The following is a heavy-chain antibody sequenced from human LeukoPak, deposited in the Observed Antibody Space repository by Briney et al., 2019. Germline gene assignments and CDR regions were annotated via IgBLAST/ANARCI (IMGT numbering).Heavy chain of an antibody. Sequence: SETLSLTCTVSNDSFSNYYWTWIRQSPGKALEWIGYVYYTDKTHYNPSLKSRVFISADTSQNQFSLRLSSVAAADTAVYYCARASMRRRVGYIRHYEIDYWGQGTLVTVSS. CDR1: NDSFSNYY. V-gene: IGHV4-59*01. CDR2: VYYTDKT. J-gene: IGHJ4*02. CDR3: ARASMRRRVGYIRHYEIDY. D-gene: IGHD3-3*01.